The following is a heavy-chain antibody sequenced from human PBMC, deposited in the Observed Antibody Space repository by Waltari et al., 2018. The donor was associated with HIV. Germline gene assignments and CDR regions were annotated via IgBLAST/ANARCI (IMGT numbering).Heavy chain of an antibody. D-gene: IGHD3-9*01. CDR2: IYHSGST. Sequence: QVQLQESGPGLVKPSGTLSLTCAVSGGSISSSNWWSWVRQPPGKGLEWIGEIYHSGSTNYNPSLKSRVTISVDKSKNQFSLKLSSVTAADTAVYYCASARPYYDILTGPPGWFDPWGQGTLVTVSS. V-gene: IGHV4-4*02. CDR3: ASARPYYDILTGPPGWFDP. CDR1: GGSISSSNW. J-gene: IGHJ5*02.